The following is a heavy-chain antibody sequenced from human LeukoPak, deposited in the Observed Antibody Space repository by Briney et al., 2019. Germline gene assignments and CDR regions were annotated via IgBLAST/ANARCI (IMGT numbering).Heavy chain of an antibody. CDR2: IYASGST. CDR3: ARRSRNNWFDP. CDR1: GGSISSYY. J-gene: IGHJ5*02. V-gene: IGHV4-4*09. Sequence: SDTLSLTCTVSGGSISSYYWSWIRQPPGKGLEWIGYIYASGSTNYNPSLKGRVTISVDTSKNQFSLKLSSVTAADTAVYYCARRSRNNWFDPWGQGTLVTVSS.